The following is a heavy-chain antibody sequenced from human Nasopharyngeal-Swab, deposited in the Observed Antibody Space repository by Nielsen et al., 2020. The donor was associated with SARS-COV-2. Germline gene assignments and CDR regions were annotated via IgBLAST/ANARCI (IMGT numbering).Heavy chain of an antibody. CDR3: ARGGDPREVVAATDCFDP. J-gene: IGHJ5*02. V-gene: IGHV1-18*01. Sequence: WVRQAPGRGLEGLGWISAFNGHTNYAQKFQGRVTMTRDTSTSTVYMELSSLRSEDTAVYYCARGGDPREVVAATDCFDPWGQGTLVTVSS. D-gene: IGHD2-15*01. CDR2: ISAFNGHT.